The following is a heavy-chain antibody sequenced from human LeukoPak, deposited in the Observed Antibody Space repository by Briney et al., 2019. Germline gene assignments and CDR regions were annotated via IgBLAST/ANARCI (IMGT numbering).Heavy chain of an antibody. V-gene: IGHV3-30*04. CDR2: ISYDGSNK. D-gene: IGHD3-3*01. CDR3: ARDFSGITIFGWGYYFDY. Sequence: GGSLRLSCAASGFTFSSYAMSWVRQAPGKGLEWVAVISYDGSNKYYADSVKGRFTISRDNSKNTLYLQMNSLRAEDTAVYYCARDFSGITIFGWGYYFDYWGQGTLVTVSS. CDR1: GFTFSSYA. J-gene: IGHJ4*02.